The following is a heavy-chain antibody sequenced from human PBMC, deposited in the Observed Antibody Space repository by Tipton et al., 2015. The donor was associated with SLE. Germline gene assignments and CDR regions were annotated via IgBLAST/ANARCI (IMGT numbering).Heavy chain of an antibody. CDR3: ARGYGDYSNWFDP. Sequence: TLSLTCTVSGGSISSGSQYWSWIRQPAGKGLEWIGRIYTSGSTNYNPSLKSRVTISVDTSKNQFSLKLTSVTAADTAVYYCARGYGDYSNWFDPWGQGTLVTVSS. J-gene: IGHJ5*02. CDR1: GGSISSGSQY. V-gene: IGHV4-61*02. D-gene: IGHD4-17*01. CDR2: IYTSGST.